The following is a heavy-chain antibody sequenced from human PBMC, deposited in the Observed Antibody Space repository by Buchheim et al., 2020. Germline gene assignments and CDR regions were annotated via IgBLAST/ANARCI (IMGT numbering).Heavy chain of an antibody. CDR2: ISGSGGST. D-gene: IGHD6-19*01. Sequence: EVQLVESGGGLVQPGGSLRLSCAASGFTFSSYAMSWVRQAPGQGLEWVSAISGSGGSTYYADSVKGRFTISSDNSQTTLYLQMNSLRAEDTAVYYCAKDLRAVAGSIYDAFDIWGQGT. V-gene: IGHV3-23*04. J-gene: IGHJ3*02. CDR1: GFTFSSYA. CDR3: AKDLRAVAGSIYDAFDI.